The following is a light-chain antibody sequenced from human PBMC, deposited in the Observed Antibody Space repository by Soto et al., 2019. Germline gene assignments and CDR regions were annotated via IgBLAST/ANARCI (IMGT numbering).Light chain of an antibody. CDR3: QQFNNFPIT. J-gene: IGKJ4*01. CDR2: DAS. V-gene: IGKV1D-13*01. Sequence: AIQLTQSPSSLSASVGDRVTITCRASQGISSALAWYQQKPGKAPKLLMYDASTSEGGVPSRFSGSGSGTDFTLTISSLQPEDCATYYCQQFNNFPITFGGGTKVDIK. CDR1: QGISSA.